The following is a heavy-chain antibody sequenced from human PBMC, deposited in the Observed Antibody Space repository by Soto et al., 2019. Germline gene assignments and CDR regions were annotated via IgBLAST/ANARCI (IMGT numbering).Heavy chain of an antibody. V-gene: IGHV4-59*01. CDR2: IFYSGYT. CDR3: ARDSVGSGYD. Sequence: QVRLQESGPGLVKPSETLSLTCTVSGGSLTSYYWSWIRQPPGKRLEWIGYIFYSGYTNYSPSLKRRVTISVDTSKNQFSLELRSVTAADTAVYYCARDSVGSGYDWGQGTLVTVSS. CDR1: GGSLTSYY. J-gene: IGHJ4*02. D-gene: IGHD5-12*01.